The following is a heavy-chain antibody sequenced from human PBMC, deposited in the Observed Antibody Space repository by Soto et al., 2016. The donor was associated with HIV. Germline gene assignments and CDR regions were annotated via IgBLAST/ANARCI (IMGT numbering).Heavy chain of an antibody. V-gene: IGHV1-46*03. Sequence: QVQLVQSGAEVKKPGASVKVSCKASGYTFTSYYMHWVRQAPGQGLEWMGIINPSGGSTSYAQKFQGRVTMTRDTSTSTVYMELSSLRSEDTAVYYCARDPLGDDSSGYYSDYWGQGTLVTVSS. CDR1: GYTFTSYY. CDR3: ARDPLGDDSSGYYSDY. J-gene: IGHJ4*02. D-gene: IGHD3-22*01. CDR2: INPSGGST.